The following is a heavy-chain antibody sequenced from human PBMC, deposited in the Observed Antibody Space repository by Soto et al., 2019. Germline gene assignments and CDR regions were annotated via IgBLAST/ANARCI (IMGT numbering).Heavy chain of an antibody. CDR3: ARDDDYPDNGFDY. J-gene: IGHJ4*02. CDR2: ILNDASGH. D-gene: IGHD4-17*01. Sequence: QGQLVESGGGVVQPGTSLRLSCAASGFTCSRHGMHWVRQTPGKGLEWLAVILNDASGHWYADSVKGRFTISRDNFENTLYLQMNGLRLEDTAMYYCARDDDYPDNGFDYWGQGTLVTVSS. V-gene: IGHV3-33*01. CDR1: GFTCSRHG.